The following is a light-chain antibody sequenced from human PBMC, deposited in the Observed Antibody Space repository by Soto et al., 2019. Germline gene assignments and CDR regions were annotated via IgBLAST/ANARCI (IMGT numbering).Light chain of an antibody. CDR3: QHRSIWPVS. J-gene: IGKJ5*01. CDR1: QSVSSSY. V-gene: IGKV3D-20*02. CDR2: GAS. Sequence: EIVLTQSPGTLSLSPGERATLSCRASQSVSSSYLAWYQQKPGQAPRLLIYGASTRATGIPARFSGSGSGTDFTLTISCLQSEDFAVYYCQHRSIWPVSFGQGTRLEIK.